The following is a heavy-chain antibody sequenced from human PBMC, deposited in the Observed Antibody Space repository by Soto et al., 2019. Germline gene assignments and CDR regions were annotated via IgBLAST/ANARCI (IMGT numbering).Heavy chain of an antibody. D-gene: IGHD2-2*01. CDR2: ISYDGSNK. CDR3: AKAIVVVPAAMKGHYYYYYGMGV. J-gene: IGHJ6*02. Sequence: PGGSLRLSCAASGFTFSSYGMHWVRQAPGKGLEWVAVISYDGSNKYYADSVKGRFTISRDNSKNTLYLQMNSLRAEDTAVYYCAKAIVVVPAAMKGHYYYYYGMGVWGQGTTVTVSS. CDR1: GFTFSSYG. V-gene: IGHV3-30*18.